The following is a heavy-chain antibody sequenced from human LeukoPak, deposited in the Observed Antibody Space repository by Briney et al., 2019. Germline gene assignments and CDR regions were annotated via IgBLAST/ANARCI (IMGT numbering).Heavy chain of an antibody. CDR2: ISKSGTST. V-gene: IGHV3-11*05. CDR3: ARVRSSGSPLDY. Sequence: GGSLRLSCAASGFTFSDYYMSWIRQAPGKGLEWVSYISKSGTSTKYADSVKGRFSISRDNAKQPLYLQLTSLTAEDTAVYYCARVRSSGSPLDYWGQGTLVTVSS. CDR1: GFTFSDYY. J-gene: IGHJ4*02. D-gene: IGHD3-10*01.